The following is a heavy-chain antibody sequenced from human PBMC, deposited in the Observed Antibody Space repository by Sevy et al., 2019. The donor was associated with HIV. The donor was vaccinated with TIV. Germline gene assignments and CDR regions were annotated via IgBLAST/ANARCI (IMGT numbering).Heavy chain of an antibody. CDR3: ASSPAGTGFYYYYGMDV. J-gene: IGHJ6*02. CDR2: INHSGST. CDR1: GGSFSGYY. V-gene: IGHV4-34*01. Sequence: SETLSLTCAVYGGSFSGYYWSWIRQPPGKGLEWIGEINHSGSTNYNPSLKSRVTISLDTSKNQFSLKLSSVTAADTAVYYCASSPAGTGFYYYYGMDVWGQGTTVTVSS. D-gene: IGHD6-13*01.